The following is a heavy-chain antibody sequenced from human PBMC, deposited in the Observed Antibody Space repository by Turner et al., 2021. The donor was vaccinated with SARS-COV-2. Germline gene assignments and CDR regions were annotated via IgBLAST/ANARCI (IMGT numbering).Heavy chain of an antibody. Sequence: QVQLQKSGPGLVKPSETLSLTCTVSGGSLSSYYWRWIRHPPGKGLEWIGYIYYSGSTKYNPSLKSRVTISVDTSKNQFSLKLSSVTAADTAVYYCARDQAYCGGDCYDYYYYYGMDVWGQGTTVTVSS. D-gene: IGHD2-21*02. CDR2: IYYSGST. CDR1: GGSLSSYY. V-gene: IGHV4-59*01. CDR3: ARDQAYCGGDCYDYYYYYGMDV. J-gene: IGHJ6*02.